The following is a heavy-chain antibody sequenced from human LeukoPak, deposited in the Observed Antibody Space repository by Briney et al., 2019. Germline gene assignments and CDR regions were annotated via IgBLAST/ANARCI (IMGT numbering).Heavy chain of an antibody. CDR2: ISWNSGSI. V-gene: IGHV3-9*03. Sequence: GGSLRLSCAASGFTFDDYAMHWVRQAPGKGLEWVSGISWNSGSIGYADSVKGRFTISRDNAKNSLYLQMNSLRAEDMALYYCAKDMGPDYDFWSGSDYWGQGTLVTVSS. D-gene: IGHD3-3*01. CDR3: AKDMGPDYDFWSGSDY. J-gene: IGHJ4*02. CDR1: GFTFDDYA.